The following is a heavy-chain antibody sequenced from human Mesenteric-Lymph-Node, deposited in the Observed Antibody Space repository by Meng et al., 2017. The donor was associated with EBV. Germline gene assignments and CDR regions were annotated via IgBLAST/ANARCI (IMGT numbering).Heavy chain of an antibody. CDR3: SRDSIYQGRDS. J-gene: IGHJ4*02. D-gene: IGHD2-2*01. Sequence: QVQLVQSGGEVKRPGAAVKVSCKASGYTFTSYDINWVRQATGQGLEWIGWMNPDTGNTGSAEKFQGRVTMTRDSSTNTAYMELHSLTSADTAVYYCSRDSIYQGRDSWGQGTLVTVSS. CDR1: GYTFTSYD. V-gene: IGHV1-8*01. CDR2: MNPDTGNT.